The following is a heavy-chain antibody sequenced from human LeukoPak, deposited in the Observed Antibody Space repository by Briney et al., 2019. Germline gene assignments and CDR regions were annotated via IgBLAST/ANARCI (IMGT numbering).Heavy chain of an antibody. D-gene: IGHD2-21*02. Sequence: SETLSLTCTVSGGSISSGDYYWSWIRQPPGKGLEWIGYIYYSGSTYYNPSLKSRVTISVDTSKNQFSLKLSSVTAADTAVYYCARDRGVVTATYDAFDIWGQGTMVTVSS. CDR2: IYYSGST. V-gene: IGHV4-30-4*02. J-gene: IGHJ3*02. CDR1: GGSISSGDYY. CDR3: ARDRGVVTATYDAFDI.